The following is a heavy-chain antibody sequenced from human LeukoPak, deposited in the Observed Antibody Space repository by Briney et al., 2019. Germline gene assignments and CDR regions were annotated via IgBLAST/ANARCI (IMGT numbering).Heavy chain of an antibody. CDR1: GGSFSGYY. D-gene: IGHD2-8*01. CDR2: INHSGST. CDR3: ARGLNGMRDY. J-gene: IGHJ4*02. V-gene: IGHV4-34*01. Sequence: SETLSLTCAVYGGSFSGYYWSWIRQPPGKGLEWSGEINHSGSTNYNPSLKSRVTISVDTSKNQFSLKLSSVTAADTAVYYCARGLNGMRDYWGQGTLVTVSS.